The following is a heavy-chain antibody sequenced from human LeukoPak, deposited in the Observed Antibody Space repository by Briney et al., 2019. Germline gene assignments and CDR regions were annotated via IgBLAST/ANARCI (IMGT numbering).Heavy chain of an antibody. CDR3: AKEGGRAVAGFGRWFDP. CDR1: GFTFSSYG. CDR2: IRYDGSNK. J-gene: IGHJ5*02. V-gene: IGHV3-30*02. Sequence: GGSLRLSCAASGFTFSSYGMHWVRQAPGKGLEWVAFIRYDGSNKYYADSVKGRFTISRDNSKNTLYLQMNSLRAEDTAVYYCAKEGGRAVAGFGRWFDPWGQGTLVTVSS. D-gene: IGHD6-19*01.